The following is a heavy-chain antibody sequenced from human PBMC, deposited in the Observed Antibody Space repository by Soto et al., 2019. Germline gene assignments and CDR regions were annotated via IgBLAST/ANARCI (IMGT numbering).Heavy chain of an antibody. CDR3: ARDPRYSGSYYVGSPPQSLYYFDY. CDR2: ISSSSSYT. Sequence: GGSLRLSCAASGFTFSDYYMSWIRQAPGKGLEWVSYISSSSSYTNYADSVKGRFTISRDNAKNSLYLQMNSLRAEDTAVYYCARDPRYSGSYYVGSPPQSLYYFDYWGQGTLVTVSS. J-gene: IGHJ4*02. V-gene: IGHV3-11*06. D-gene: IGHD1-26*01. CDR1: GFTFSDYY.